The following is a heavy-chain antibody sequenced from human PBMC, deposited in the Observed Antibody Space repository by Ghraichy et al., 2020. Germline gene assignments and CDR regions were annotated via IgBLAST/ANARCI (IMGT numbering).Heavy chain of an antibody. CDR1: GGTFSSYT. CDR2: IIPILGIA. V-gene: IGHV1-69*02. Sequence: SVKVSCKASGGTFSSYTISWVRQAPGQGLEWMGRIIPILGIANYAQKFQGRVTITADKSTSTAYMELSSLRSEDTAVYYCASPSSHSYGYIFDYWGQGTLVTVSS. D-gene: IGHD5-18*01. J-gene: IGHJ4*02. CDR3: ASPSSHSYGYIFDY.